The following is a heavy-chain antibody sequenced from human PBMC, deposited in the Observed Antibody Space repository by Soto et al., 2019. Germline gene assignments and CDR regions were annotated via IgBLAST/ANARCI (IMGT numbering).Heavy chain of an antibody. CDR1: GGSISGGGGYY. D-gene: IGHD6-6*01. CDR2: IYYSGST. Sequence: QVHLQESGPGLVKASQTLSLTCTVSGGSISGGGGYYWSWIRQHPGKGLEWIGYIYYSGSTYYNPSLKSRATISLDTSENQFSLKLSSVTAADTAVYYCARRASSGRDPFYFDYWGQGTLFAVSS. J-gene: IGHJ4*02. CDR3: ARRASSGRDPFYFDY. V-gene: IGHV4-31*03.